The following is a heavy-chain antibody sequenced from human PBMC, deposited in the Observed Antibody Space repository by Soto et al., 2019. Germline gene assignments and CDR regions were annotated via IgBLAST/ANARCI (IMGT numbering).Heavy chain of an antibody. CDR2: IYYSGST. CDR3: ARGVVSAAMLFWFDP. V-gene: IGHV4-59*01. CDR1: GGSIIRYY. J-gene: IGHJ5*02. D-gene: IGHD2-2*01. Sequence: SETLSLTCTVSGGSIIRYYWSWILQPPGKGLEWIGYIYYSGSTNYNPSLKSRVTISVDTSKNQFSLKLSSVTAADTAVYYCARGVVSAAMLFWFDPWGQGTLVTVSS.